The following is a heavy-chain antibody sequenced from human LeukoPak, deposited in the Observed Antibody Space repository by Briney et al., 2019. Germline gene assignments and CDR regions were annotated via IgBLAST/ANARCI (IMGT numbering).Heavy chain of an antibody. V-gene: IGHV4-39*07. CDR3: ARYCTSTTCILRGFDY. CDR1: GGSISSGGYY. J-gene: IGHJ4*02. CDR2: IYHTGSA. Sequence: SETLSLTCTVSGGSISSGGYYWGWIRQPPGKGLEWIANIYHTGSAHYNPSLKSRVTISVDTSRNQFSLKLSSATAADTAVYYCARYCTSTTCILRGFDYWGQGTLVTVSS. D-gene: IGHD2-2*01.